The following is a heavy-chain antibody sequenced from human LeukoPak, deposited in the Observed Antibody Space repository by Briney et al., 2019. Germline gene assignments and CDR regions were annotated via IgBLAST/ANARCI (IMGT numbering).Heavy chain of an antibody. CDR3: ARHVKSGSSGGNFDY. J-gene: IGHJ4*02. V-gene: IGHV4-39*01. CDR1: GGSISSSPYY. Sequence: SETLSLTCSVSGGSISSSPYYWGWIRQSPGQGLEWIGSISYSGSTFYNPSRKGRLTISVDTSKNQFSLKLSSVTAADTAVYYCARHVKSGSSGGNFDYWGQGTLVTISS. CDR2: ISYSGST. D-gene: IGHD1-26*01.